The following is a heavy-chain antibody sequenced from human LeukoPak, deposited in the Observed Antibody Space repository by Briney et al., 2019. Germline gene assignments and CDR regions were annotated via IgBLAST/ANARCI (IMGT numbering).Heavy chain of an antibody. D-gene: IGHD3-16*01. Sequence: PGGSLRLSCAASGFTFSSYGMHWVRQAPGKGLEWLAVISYDGSNKYYADSVKGRFTISRDNSKNTLYLQMNSLRAEDTAVYYCAKRNLGNIDYWGQGTLVTVSS. CDR1: GFTFSSYG. CDR2: ISYDGSNK. CDR3: AKRNLGNIDY. J-gene: IGHJ4*02. V-gene: IGHV3-30*18.